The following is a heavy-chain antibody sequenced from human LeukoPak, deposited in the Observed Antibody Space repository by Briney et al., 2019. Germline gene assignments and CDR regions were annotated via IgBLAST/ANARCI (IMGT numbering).Heavy chain of an antibody. J-gene: IGHJ4*02. CDR3: LRYNYGYYFDY. V-gene: IGHV3-48*01. CDR1: GFTFSDYS. D-gene: IGHD5-18*01. Sequence: GGSLRLSCAASGFTFSDYSMSWVRQAPGKGLEWISYISSSSYSIYYSDSVKGRFTISRDNAKNSLYLQMNSLRAEDTAVYYCLRYNYGYYFDYWGRGTLVTVSS. CDR2: ISSSSYSI.